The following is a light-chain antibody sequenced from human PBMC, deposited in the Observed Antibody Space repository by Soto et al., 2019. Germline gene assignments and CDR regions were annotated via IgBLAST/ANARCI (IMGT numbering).Light chain of an antibody. Sequence: EIVLTQSPGTLSLSPGERATLSCRASQSVSSSYLAWYQQKPGQAPRLLIYGASSRATGIPDRFSGSGSGTDVTITISRLDPEDFAVYYCQQYGNSPPWTFGQGTKVEIK. CDR1: QSVSSSY. CDR2: GAS. J-gene: IGKJ1*01. V-gene: IGKV3-20*01. CDR3: QQYGNSPPWT.